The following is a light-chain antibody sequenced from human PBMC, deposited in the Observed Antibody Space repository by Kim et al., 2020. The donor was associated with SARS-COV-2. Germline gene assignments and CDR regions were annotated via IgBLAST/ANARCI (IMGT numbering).Light chain of an antibody. J-gene: IGLJ2*01. V-gene: IGLV1-40*01. CDR2: ANS. CDR1: SPTFGSGYD. CDR3: QSYDSTLTVVV. Sequence: QSVTISCTGASPTFGSGYDVHWYQQVPGSAPKLIIFANSNRPSGVPARFSASKSGTSASLAISGLQAEDEADYYCQSYDSTLTVVVFGGGTQLTVL.